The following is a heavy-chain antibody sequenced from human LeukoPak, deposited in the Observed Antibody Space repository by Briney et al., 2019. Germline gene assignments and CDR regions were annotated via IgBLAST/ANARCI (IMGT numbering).Heavy chain of an antibody. Sequence: SETLSLTCAVSGGSISSSNWWSWARQPPGKGLEWMGEIYHSGNTNYNSSLKGRITISVDKSKNQLSLKLSSVTAADTAVYYCARGTAAAGNFEYWGQGTLVTVSS. V-gene: IGHV4-4*02. CDR3: ARGTAAAGNFEY. J-gene: IGHJ4*02. CDR1: GGSISSSNW. CDR2: IYHSGNT. D-gene: IGHD6-13*01.